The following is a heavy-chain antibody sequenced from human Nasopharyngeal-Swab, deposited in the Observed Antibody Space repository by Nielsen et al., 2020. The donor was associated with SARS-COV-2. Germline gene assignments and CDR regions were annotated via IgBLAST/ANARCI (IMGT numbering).Heavy chain of an antibody. D-gene: IGHD6-19*01. CDR3: ARGRVGAVAGTETDY. J-gene: IGHJ4*02. CDR2: INTNTGNP. V-gene: IGHV7-4-1*02. Sequence: LEWMGWINTNTGNPTYAQGFTGRFVFSLDTSVNTAYLQISSLKAEDTAVYYCARGRVGAVAGTETDYWGQGTLVTVSS.